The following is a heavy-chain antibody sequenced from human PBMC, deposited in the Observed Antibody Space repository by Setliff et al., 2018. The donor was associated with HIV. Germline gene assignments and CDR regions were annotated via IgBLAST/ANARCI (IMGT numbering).Heavy chain of an antibody. CDR2: FIPVLDIT. Sequence: SVKVSCKASGGTSNKYAINWVRQAPGQGLEWMGQFIPVLDITNYAQKFQGRVTITADASSSTMYMELSGLRSGDTAVYYCARVFREYYGSGSLDSWGQGTLVTVSS. CDR1: GGTSNKYA. V-gene: IGHV1-69*10. J-gene: IGHJ4*02. CDR3: ARVFREYYGSGSLDS. D-gene: IGHD3-10*01.